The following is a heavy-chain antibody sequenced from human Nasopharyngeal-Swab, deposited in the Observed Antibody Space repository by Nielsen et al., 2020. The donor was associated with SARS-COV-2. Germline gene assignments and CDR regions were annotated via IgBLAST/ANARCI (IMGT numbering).Heavy chain of an antibody. J-gene: IGHJ5*02. D-gene: IGHD6-13*01. CDR2: INAGNGNT. Sequence: WVRQAPGQRLEWMGWINAGNGNTKYSQKFQGRVTITRDTSASTAYMELSSLRSEDTAVYYCARDLWSSSSWYALELTRGIDPWGQGTLVTVCS. CDR3: ARDLWSSSSWYALELTRGIDP. V-gene: IGHV1-3*01.